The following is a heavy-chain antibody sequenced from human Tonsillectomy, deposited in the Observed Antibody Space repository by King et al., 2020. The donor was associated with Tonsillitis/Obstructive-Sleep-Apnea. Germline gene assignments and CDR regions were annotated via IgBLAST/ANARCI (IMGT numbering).Heavy chain of an antibody. V-gene: IGHV3-48*03. CDR2: ISSSGSTK. Sequence: VQLVESGGGLVQPGGSLRLSCAASGFSLSSYEMNWVRQAPGKGLEWVSYISSSGSTKYYADSVKGRFTISRDNAKNSLSLQMNSLRAEDTAVYYCAPLPPVGSSWYSVYFDYWGQGTLVTVSS. J-gene: IGHJ4*02. CDR3: APLPPVGSSWYSVYFDY. D-gene: IGHD6-13*01. CDR1: GFSLSSYE.